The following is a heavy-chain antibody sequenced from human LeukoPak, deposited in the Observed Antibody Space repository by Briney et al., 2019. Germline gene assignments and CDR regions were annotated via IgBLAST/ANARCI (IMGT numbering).Heavy chain of an antibody. D-gene: IGHD2-15*01. CDR1: GFTFSSYC. CDR2: IKQDGSGQ. J-gene: IGHJ4*02. CDR3: ARDEGRDELLEV. V-gene: IGHV3-7*01. Sequence: PGGSLRLSCAASGFTFSSYCMSGVPQAPGKGLEWVANIKQDGSGQYSVDSVKGRLTIYRDNAKNSLYLQMNSLRAEDTAVYYCARDEGRDELLEVWGQGTLVTVSS.